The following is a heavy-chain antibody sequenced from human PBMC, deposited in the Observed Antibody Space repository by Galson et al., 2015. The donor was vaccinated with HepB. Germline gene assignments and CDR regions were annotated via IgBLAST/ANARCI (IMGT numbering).Heavy chain of an antibody. CDR3: ATEAFFGVVPRAYYYYMDV. Sequence: SVKVSCKASGGTFSSYAISWVRQAPGQGLEWMGGIIPIFGTANYAQKFQGRVTITADESTSTAYMELSSLRSEDTAVYYCATEAFFGVVPRAYYYYMDVWGKGTTVTVSS. V-gene: IGHV1-69*13. D-gene: IGHD3-3*01. CDR2: IIPIFGTA. J-gene: IGHJ6*03. CDR1: GGTFSSYA.